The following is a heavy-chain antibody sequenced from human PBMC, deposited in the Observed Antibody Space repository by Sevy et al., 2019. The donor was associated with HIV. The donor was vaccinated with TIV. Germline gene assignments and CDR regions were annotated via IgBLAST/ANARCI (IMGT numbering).Heavy chain of an antibody. J-gene: IGHJ3*02. CDR2: ISSSSSYI. CDR1: GFTFSSYS. V-gene: IGHV3-21*01. D-gene: IGHD6-19*01. CDR3: ARDCNSSGCRSGLI. Sequence: GGSLRLSCAASGFTFSSYSMNWVRQAPGKGLEWVSSISSSSSYIYYADSVKGRFTISRDNAKNSLYLQMNSLRAEDTAVYYCARDCNSSGCRSGLIWGQGTMVTVSS.